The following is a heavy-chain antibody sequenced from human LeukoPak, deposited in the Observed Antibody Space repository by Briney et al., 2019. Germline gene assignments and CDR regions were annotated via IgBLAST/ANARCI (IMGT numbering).Heavy chain of an antibody. CDR2: INHSGST. J-gene: IGHJ3*02. Sequence: PSETLSLTCAVYGGPFSGYYWSWLRHPPGKGLEWIGEINHSGSTNYNPSLKSRVTISVDTSKNQFSLKLSAVTAADTAVYYCARDGEDAFDIWGQGTMVTVSS. CDR1: GGPFSGYY. CDR3: ARDGEDAFDI. V-gene: IGHV4-34*01. D-gene: IGHD4-17*01.